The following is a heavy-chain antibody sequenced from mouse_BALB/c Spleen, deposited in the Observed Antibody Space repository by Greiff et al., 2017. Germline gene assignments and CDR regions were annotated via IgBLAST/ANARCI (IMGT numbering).Heavy chain of an antibody. CDR2: ISDGGSYT. J-gene: IGHJ2*01. V-gene: IGHV5-4*02. Sequence: DVMLVESGGGLVKPGGSLKLSCAASGFTFSGDYMYWVRQTPEKRLEWVATISDGGSYTYYPDSVKGRFTISRDNARNILYLQMSSLRSEDTAMYYCARGREYYFDYWGQGTTLTVSS. CDR1: GFTFSGDY. CDR3: ARGREYYFDY.